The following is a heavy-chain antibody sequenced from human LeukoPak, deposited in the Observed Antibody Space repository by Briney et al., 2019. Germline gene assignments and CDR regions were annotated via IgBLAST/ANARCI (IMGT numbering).Heavy chain of an antibody. J-gene: IGHJ3*02. V-gene: IGHV3-30*02. CDR1: GFTFSSYG. CDR3: ARVNSYDSSGYYYGAFDI. CDR2: IRYDGSNK. Sequence: GGSLRLSCAASGFTFSSYGMHWVRQAPGKGLEWVAFIRYDGSNKYYADSVKGRFTISRDNAKNTLYLQMNSLRAEDTAVYYCARVNSYDSSGYYYGAFDIWGQGTMVTVSS. D-gene: IGHD3-22*01.